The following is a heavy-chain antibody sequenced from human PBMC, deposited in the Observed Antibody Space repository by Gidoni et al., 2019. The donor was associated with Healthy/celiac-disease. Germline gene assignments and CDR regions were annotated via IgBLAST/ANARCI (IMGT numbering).Heavy chain of an antibody. CDR2: IGTAGDT. V-gene: IGHV3-13*01. CDR1: GFTFSSYD. D-gene: IGHD3-3*01. CDR3: ARVVPSLRSGGAFDI. Sequence: EVQLVESGGGLVQPGGSLRLSCAASGFTFSSYDMPWVRQATGKGLAWVSAIGTAGDTYSSGSVKGRFTISSENAKNSLYLQMNSLRAGDTAVYYCARVVPSLRSGGAFDIWGQGTMVTVSS. J-gene: IGHJ3*02.